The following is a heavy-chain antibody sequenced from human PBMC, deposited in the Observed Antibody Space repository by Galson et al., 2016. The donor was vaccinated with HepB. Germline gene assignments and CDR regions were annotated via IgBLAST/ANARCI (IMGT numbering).Heavy chain of an antibody. CDR1: GYSFDTHW. Sequence: QSGAEVKKPGESLKISCKGSGYSFDTHWIAWVRQMHGKGLEWMGIIYPGDSETRFSPSFQGQVTISADKSINTAYLQWSSLKASDTAMYYCARTSDSRGLDDASDIWGQGTMVTVSS. D-gene: IGHD3-22*01. CDR2: IYPGDSET. J-gene: IGHJ3*02. CDR3: ARTSDSRGLDDASDI. V-gene: IGHV5-51*01.